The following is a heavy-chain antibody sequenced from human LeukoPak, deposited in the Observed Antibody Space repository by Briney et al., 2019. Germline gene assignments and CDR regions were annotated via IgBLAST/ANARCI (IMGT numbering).Heavy chain of an antibody. CDR1: GYTFTRYY. Sequence: ASVKVSCKASGYTFTRYYMHWVRQAPGQGLEWMGWINPNSGGTNYAQKFQGRVAMTRETSISTAYMEVSRLRSDDTAVYYCARVFYAKDIVVVPAYYYYYLDVWGKGTTVTVSS. CDR2: INPNSGGT. CDR3: ARVFYAKDIVVVPAYYYYYLDV. J-gene: IGHJ6*03. V-gene: IGHV1-2*02. D-gene: IGHD2-2*01.